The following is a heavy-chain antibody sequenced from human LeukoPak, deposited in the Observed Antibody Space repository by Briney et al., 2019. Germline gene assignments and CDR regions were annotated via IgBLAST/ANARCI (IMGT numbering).Heavy chain of an antibody. Sequence: GGSLRLSCAASGFTVSSNYMTWVRQAPGKGLEWVSVIYSGGDTYYADSVKGRFTISRDNSKNTLYLQMSSLRADDTAVYYCARYSWRAPDYRGQGTLVTVSS. V-gene: IGHV3-66*01. CDR2: IYSGGDT. CDR3: ARYSWRAPDY. D-gene: IGHD2-21*01. CDR1: GFTVSSNY. J-gene: IGHJ4*02.